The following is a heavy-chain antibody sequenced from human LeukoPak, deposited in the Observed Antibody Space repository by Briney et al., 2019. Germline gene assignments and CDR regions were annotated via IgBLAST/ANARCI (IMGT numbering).Heavy chain of an antibody. CDR3: VGTGYCSGGSCYSSDFDY. D-gene: IGHD2-15*01. CDR1: GGTFSSYA. Sequence: SVKVSRKASGGTFSSYAISWVRQAPGQGLEWMGGIIPIFGTANYAQKFQGRVTITTDESTSTAYMELSSLRSEDTAVYYCVGTGYCSGGSCYSSDFDYWGQGTLVTVSS. J-gene: IGHJ4*02. CDR2: IIPIFGTA. V-gene: IGHV1-69*05.